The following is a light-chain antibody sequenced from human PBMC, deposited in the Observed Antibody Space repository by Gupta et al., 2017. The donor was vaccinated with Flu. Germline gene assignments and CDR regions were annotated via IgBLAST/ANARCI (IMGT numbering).Light chain of an antibody. J-gene: IGLJ2*01. CDR3: SSYAGSNTVV. Sequence: QSALTQPPSASGSPGQSVTISCTGTSSDFGGFNSVSWYQQHPGKAPKLMISEVSKRPSGVPDRCSGSKSGNTASLTGSGLLAEDEADYYGSSYAGSNTVVFGGGTKLTVL. CDR2: EVS. V-gene: IGLV2-8*01. CDR1: SSDFGGFNS.